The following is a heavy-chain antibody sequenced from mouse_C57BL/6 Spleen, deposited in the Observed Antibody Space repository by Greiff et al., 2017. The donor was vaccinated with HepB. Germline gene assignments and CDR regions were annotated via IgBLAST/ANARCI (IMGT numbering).Heavy chain of an antibody. V-gene: IGHV1-55*01. CDR1: GYTFTSYW. CDR3: ARQELKAMDY. D-gene: IGHD1-3*01. J-gene: IGHJ4*01. CDR2: IYPGSGST. Sequence: QVHVKQPGAELVKPGASVKMSCKASGYTFTSYWITWVKQRPGQGLEWIGDIYPGSGSTNYNEKFKSKATLTVDTSSSTAYMQLSSLTSEDSAVYYCARQELKAMDYWGQGTSVTVSS.